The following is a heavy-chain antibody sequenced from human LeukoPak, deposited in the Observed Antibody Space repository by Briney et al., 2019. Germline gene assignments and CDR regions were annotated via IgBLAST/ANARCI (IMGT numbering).Heavy chain of an antibody. Sequence: SETLSLTCTVSGGSISSYYWSWIRQPPGQGLEWIGYIYYSGSTNSTPSLKSRVTISVDTSKTQFSLKLSSVTAADTAVYYCARGTIVGATTFDYWGQGTLVTVSS. V-gene: IGHV4-59*01. CDR3: ARGTIVGATTFDY. D-gene: IGHD1-26*01. CDR1: GGSISSYY. CDR2: IYYSGST. J-gene: IGHJ4*02.